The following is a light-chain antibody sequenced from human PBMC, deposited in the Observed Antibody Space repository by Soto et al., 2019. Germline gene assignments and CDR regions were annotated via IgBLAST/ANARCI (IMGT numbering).Light chain of an antibody. V-gene: IGLV2-14*01. CDR2: EVS. CDR1: SSVVSGYNY. J-gene: IGLJ2*01. CDR3: SSYTSSSTVV. Sequence: QSVLTQPASVSGSPGQSITISCTGTSSVVSGYNYVSWYQQHPGKAPKLMIYEVSNRPLGVSNRFSGSKSGNTASLTISGIQAEEEADYYCSSYTSSSTVVFGGGTKLTVL.